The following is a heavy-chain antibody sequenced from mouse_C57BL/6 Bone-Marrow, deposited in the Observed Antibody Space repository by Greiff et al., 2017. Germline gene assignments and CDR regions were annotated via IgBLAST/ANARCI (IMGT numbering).Heavy chain of an antibody. CDR2: IYPRDGST. CDR1: GYTFTSYD. V-gene: IGHV1-85*01. CDR3: ARFGWDFFDY. D-gene: IGHD3-3*01. J-gene: IGHJ2*01. Sequence: VQLQQSGPELVKPGASVKLSCKASGYTFTSYDINWVKRRPGQGLEWIGCIYPRDGSTKYNKKFTGKATVTVDTSSSTAYMELHSLTSEDSAVYFCARFGWDFFDYWGQGTTLTVSS.